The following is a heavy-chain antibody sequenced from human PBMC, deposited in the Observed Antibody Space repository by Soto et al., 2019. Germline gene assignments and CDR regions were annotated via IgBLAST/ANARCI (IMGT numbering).Heavy chain of an antibody. CDR3: ANDRQDSSFS. CDR1: GFNFRNYA. CDR2: ISSGDAFT. D-gene: IGHD6-19*01. J-gene: IGHJ5*02. V-gene: IGHV3-23*01. Sequence: EVQLLESGVGLVQPGGSLRLSCAASGFNFRNYAMSWVRQAPGKGLEWVSTISSGDAFTYYADSVKGRFTISRDYSKSTLYLQMNTLRAEDTAVYYCANDRQDSSFSWGQGTLVTVSS.